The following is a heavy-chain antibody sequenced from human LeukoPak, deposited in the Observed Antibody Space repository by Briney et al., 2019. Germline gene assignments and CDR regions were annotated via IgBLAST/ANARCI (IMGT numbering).Heavy chain of an antibody. J-gene: IGHJ5*02. Sequence: PGGSLRLSCAASGFTVSSNYMSWVRQAPGKGLEWVATIKPDGSAQYYVDSVKGRFTISRDNAKNSLFLQINSLRAEGTAVNYCANGGTYSSGPWGQGTLVTVSS. V-gene: IGHV3-7*01. CDR1: GFTVSSNY. CDR3: ANGGTYSSGP. CDR2: IKPDGSAQ. D-gene: IGHD3-22*01.